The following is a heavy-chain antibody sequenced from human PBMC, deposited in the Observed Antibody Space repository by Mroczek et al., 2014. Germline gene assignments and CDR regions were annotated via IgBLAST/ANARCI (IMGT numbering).Heavy chain of an antibody. CDR1: GGSISSYY. CDR3: ARDYGDYASPPV. Sequence: QVQLQESGPGLVKPSETLSLTCTVSGGSISSYYWSWIRQPPGKGLEWIGYIYYSGSTNYNPSLKSRVTISVDTSKNQFSLKLSSVTAADTAVYYCARDYGDYASPPVWGQGTLVTVSS. J-gene: IGHJ4*02. V-gene: IGHV4-59*01. D-gene: IGHD4-17*01. CDR2: IYYSGST.